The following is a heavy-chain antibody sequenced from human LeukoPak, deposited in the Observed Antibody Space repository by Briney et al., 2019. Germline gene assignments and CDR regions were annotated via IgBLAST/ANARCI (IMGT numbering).Heavy chain of an antibody. J-gene: IGHJ4*02. D-gene: IGHD4-23*01. Sequence: SVKVSCKASGGTFSSYAISWVRQAPGQGLEWMGRIIPIFGTANYAQKFQGRVTITTDESTSTAYMELSSLRSEDTAVYYCARAHDYGGNDLDYWGQGTLVTVPS. CDR3: ARAHDYGGNDLDY. CDR2: IIPIFGTA. V-gene: IGHV1-69*05. CDR1: GGTFSSYA.